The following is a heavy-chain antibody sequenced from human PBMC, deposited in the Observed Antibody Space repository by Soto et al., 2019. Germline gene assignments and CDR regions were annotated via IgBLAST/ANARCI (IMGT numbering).Heavy chain of an antibody. CDR1: GFTFSSYA. J-gene: IGHJ4*02. CDR2: ISGSGGST. V-gene: IGHV3-23*01. D-gene: IGHD2-2*01. Sequence: EVQLLESGGGLVQPGGSLRLSCAASGFTFSSYAMSWVRQAPGKGLECVSAISGSGGSTYYADSVKGRFTISRDNSKNTXXLQRNRLRAEDTAVYYCAKDGIGYCISTSCYSLDYWGQGTLVTVSS. CDR3: AKDGIGYCISTSCYSLDY.